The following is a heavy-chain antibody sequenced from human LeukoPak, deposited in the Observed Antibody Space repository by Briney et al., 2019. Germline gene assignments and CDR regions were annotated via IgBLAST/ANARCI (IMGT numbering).Heavy chain of an antibody. V-gene: IGHV1-8*03. CDR3: ARRAVVNSYYYYMDV. CDR2: MNPKSGNT. Sequence: GASVKVSCKASGYTFTIYESNWVRQVTGQGLEWMGWMNPKSGNTGYAQKFQGRVTITRNTSISTAYMEVSSLRYVDTAVYYCARRAVVNSYYYYMDVWGKGTTVTVSS. CDR1: GYTFTIYE. J-gene: IGHJ6*03. D-gene: IGHD6-19*01.